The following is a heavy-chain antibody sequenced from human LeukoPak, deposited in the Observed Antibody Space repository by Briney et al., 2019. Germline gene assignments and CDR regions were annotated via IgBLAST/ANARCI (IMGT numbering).Heavy chain of an antibody. V-gene: IGHV4-61*02. CDR1: GGSISSSSYY. J-gene: IGHJ5*02. Sequence: PSETLSLTCTVSGGSISSSSYYWSWIRQPAGKGLEWIGRIYTSGSTNYNPSLKSRVTMSVDTSKNQFSLKLSSVTAADTAVYYCARDLRIVGAAMADWFDPWGQGTLVTVSS. CDR2: IYTSGST. D-gene: IGHD1-26*01. CDR3: ARDLRIVGAAMADWFDP.